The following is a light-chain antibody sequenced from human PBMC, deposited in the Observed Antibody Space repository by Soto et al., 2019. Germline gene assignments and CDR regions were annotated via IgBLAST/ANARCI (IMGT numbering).Light chain of an antibody. V-gene: IGLV1-47*02. CDR3: ATWDDSLAGGV. CDR1: GSNIGNNY. Sequence: QSVLTQPPSLSATPGQKVTISCSGSGSNIGNNYVCWYQHVPGTAPKVVMFSNNQRPLGVPDRFSGAKTGTSASLAINGLQSEDEGDYYCATWDDSLAGGVFGGGTKLTVL. J-gene: IGLJ3*02. CDR2: SNN.